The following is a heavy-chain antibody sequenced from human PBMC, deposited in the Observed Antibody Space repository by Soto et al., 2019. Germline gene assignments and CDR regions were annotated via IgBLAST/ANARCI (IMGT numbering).Heavy chain of an antibody. D-gene: IGHD3-22*01. J-gene: IGHJ4*02. CDR2: ISSNGGST. V-gene: IGHV3-64*01. CDR1: GFTFSSYA. CDR3: ARSFRVITPTRFDY. Sequence: PGGSLRLSCAASGFTFSSYAMHWVRQAPGKGLEYVSAISSNGGSTYYANSVKGRFTISRDNSKNTLYLQMGSLRAEDMAVYYCARSFRVITPTRFDYWGQGTLVTVSS.